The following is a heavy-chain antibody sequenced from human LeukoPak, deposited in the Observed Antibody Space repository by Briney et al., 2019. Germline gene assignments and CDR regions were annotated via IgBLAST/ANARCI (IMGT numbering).Heavy chain of an antibody. CDR1: GGSISSSSYY. J-gene: IGHJ6*03. V-gene: IGHV4-39*07. Sequence: SETLSLTCTVSGGSISSSSYYWGWIRQPPGKGLEWIGSIYYSGSTYYNPSLKSRVTISVDTSKNQFSLKLSSVTAADTAVYYCARVRVRGVANFYYYMDVWGKGTTVTVSS. D-gene: IGHD3-10*01. CDR2: IYYSGST. CDR3: ARVRVRGVANFYYYMDV.